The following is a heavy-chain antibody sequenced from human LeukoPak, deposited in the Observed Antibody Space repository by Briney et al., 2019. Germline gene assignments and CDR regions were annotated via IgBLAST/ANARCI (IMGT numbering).Heavy chain of an antibody. CDR1: GFTFSSYA. V-gene: IGHV3-23*01. J-gene: IGHJ4*02. D-gene: IGHD3-22*01. CDR2: ITGSGATT. CDR3: ARSYYYDSSHTVDY. Sequence: PGGSLRLSCAASGFTFSSYAMSWVRQAPGKGLEWVSSITGSGATTHYADSVKGRFTVSRDNSKNTLYLQMNSLRAEDTAVYYCARSYYYDSSHTVDYWGQGTLVTVSS.